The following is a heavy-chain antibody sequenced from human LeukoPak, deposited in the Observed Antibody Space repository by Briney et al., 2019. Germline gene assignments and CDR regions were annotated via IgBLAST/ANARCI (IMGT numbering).Heavy chain of an antibody. CDR2: ISAYNGNT. J-gene: IGHJ4*02. Sequence: ASVKVSCKASGYTFTSYGISWVRQAPGQGLEWMGWISAYNGNTNYAQKLQGRVTMTTDTSTSTAYMELRSLRSDDTAVYYCAKGLIVVVPAADFDYWGRGTLVTVSS. CDR1: GYTFTSYG. CDR3: AKGLIVVVPAADFDY. V-gene: IGHV1-18*01. D-gene: IGHD2-2*01.